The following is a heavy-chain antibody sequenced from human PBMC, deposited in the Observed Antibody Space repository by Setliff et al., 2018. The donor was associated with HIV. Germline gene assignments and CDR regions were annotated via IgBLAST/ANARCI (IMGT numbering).Heavy chain of an antibody. V-gene: IGHV4-4*08. J-gene: IGHJ4*02. CDR1: GGSISSYY. CDR2: IYTSGIT. D-gene: IGHD6-19*01. Sequence: ASETLPLTCTVSGGSISSYYWSWIRLPPGKGLEWIGYIYTSGITNYNPSLKSRVTMSVDTSKNQFSLKLSSVTAADTAVYYCVRDYSGWYCFDCWGQGTLVTVSS. CDR3: VRDYSGWYCFDC.